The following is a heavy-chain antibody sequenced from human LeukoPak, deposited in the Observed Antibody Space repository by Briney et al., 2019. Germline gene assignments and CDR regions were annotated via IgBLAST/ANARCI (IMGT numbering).Heavy chain of an antibody. CDR3: ASKTGGYYFGMDV. CDR2: IYYSGST. Sequence: SETLSLTCTVSGGSISSYYWSWIRQPPGKGLEWIGYIYYSGSTNYNPSLKSRVTISVDTSKNQFSLKLSSVTAADTAVYYCASKTGGYYFGMDVWGPGTTVTVSS. CDR1: GGSISSYY. D-gene: IGHD1-14*01. J-gene: IGHJ6*02. V-gene: IGHV4-59*01.